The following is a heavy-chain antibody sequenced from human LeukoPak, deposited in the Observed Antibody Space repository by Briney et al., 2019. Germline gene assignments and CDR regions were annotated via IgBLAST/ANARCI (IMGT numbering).Heavy chain of an antibody. Sequence: GGSLRLSCAASGFTFSSYEMTWVRQLPGKGPEWVANIRQDESERYFADSVKGRFTISRDNAKKSVYLHMSSLRAEDTALYYCARLSAYYYGSYFYYYMDDWGKGTTVTVSS. CDR2: IRQDESER. CDR1: GFTFSSYE. D-gene: IGHD3-10*01. CDR3: ARLSAYYYGSYFYYYMDD. J-gene: IGHJ6*03. V-gene: IGHV3-7*01.